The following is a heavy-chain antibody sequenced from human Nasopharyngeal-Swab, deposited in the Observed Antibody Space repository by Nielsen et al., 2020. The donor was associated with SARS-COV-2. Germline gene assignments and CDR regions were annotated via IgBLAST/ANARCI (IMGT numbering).Heavy chain of an antibody. D-gene: IGHD2-2*01. CDR1: GFTFSSYS. J-gene: IGHJ3*02. V-gene: IGHV3-48*01. CDR3: ARAIVVVPASIDAFDI. CDR2: ISSSSSTI. Sequence: GESLKISCAASGFTFSSYSMNWVRQAPGKGLEWVSYISSSSSTIYYADSVKGRFTISRDNAKNSLYLQMNSLRAEDTAVYYCARAIVVVPASIDAFDIWGQGTMVTVSS.